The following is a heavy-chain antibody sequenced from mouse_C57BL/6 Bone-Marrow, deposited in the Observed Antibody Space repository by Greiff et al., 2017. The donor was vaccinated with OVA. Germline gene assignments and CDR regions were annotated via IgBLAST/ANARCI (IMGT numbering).Heavy chain of an antibody. CDR2: IYPGGGYT. D-gene: IGHD2-9*01. CDR3: ARWAYYGSYWYFDV. J-gene: IGHJ1*03. V-gene: IGHV1-63*01. CDR1: GYTFTNYW. Sequence: VQRVESGAELVRPGTSVKMSCKASGYTFTNYWIGWAKQRPGHGLEWIGDIYPGGGYTNYNEKFKGKATLTADKSSSTAYMQFSSLTSEDSAIYYCARWAYYGSYWYFDVWGTGTTVTVSS.